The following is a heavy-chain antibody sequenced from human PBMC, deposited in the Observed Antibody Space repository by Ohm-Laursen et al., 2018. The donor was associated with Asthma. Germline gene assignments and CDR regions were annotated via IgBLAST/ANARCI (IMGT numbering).Heavy chain of an antibody. CDR2: ITSDGSWT. Sequence: SLRLSCAASGFTFSNFAMHWVRQAPGKGLEWVSIITSDGSWTSYADSVKGRFTISRDNSKNTLYLQMNSLRAEDTAVYYCAKIQNLRFLEWLSYFDYWGQGTLVTVSS. J-gene: IGHJ4*02. CDR3: AKIQNLRFLEWLSYFDY. V-gene: IGHV3-30-3*02. D-gene: IGHD3-3*01. CDR1: GFTFSNFA.